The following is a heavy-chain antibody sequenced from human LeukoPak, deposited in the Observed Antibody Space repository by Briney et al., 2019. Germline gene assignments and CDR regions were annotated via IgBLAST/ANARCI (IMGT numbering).Heavy chain of an antibody. J-gene: IGHJ6*02. CDR3: ARADYYYGMDV. CDR1: GGSFSGYY. Sequence: PSETLSLTCAVYGGSFSGYYWSWIRQPPGKGLEWIGEINHSGSTNYNPSLKSRVTISVDTSKNQFSLKLSSVTAADTAVYYCARADYYYGMDVWGQGTTVTVSS. CDR2: INHSGST. V-gene: IGHV4-34*01.